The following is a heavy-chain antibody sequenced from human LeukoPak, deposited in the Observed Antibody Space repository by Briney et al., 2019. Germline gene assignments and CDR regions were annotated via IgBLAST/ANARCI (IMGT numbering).Heavy chain of an antibody. V-gene: IGHV4-59*01. Sequence: SETLSLTCTVSGGSISSYYWSWIRQPPGKGLEWIGCIYYSGSTNYNPSLKSRVTISVDTSKNQFSLKLSSVTAADTAVYYCAAIPTPFYYYDSSGYYVGWLDPWGQGTLVTVSS. CDR2: IYYSGST. CDR3: AAIPTPFYYYDSSGYYVGWLDP. J-gene: IGHJ5*02. CDR1: GGSISSYY. D-gene: IGHD3-22*01.